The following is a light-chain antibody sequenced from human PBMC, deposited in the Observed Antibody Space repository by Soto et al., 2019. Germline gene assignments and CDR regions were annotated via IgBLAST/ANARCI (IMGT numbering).Light chain of an antibody. CDR3: SSYTSSSTLVL. Sequence: QSVLTQPPSASGSPGQSVTISCTGTSSDVGAYDFVSWFQQHPGKAPKLIIYQVTKRPSGVPYRFSGSKSGNTASLTVSGLQAEDEADYYCSSYTSSSTLVLFGGGTKLTVL. V-gene: IGLV2-8*01. CDR2: QVT. J-gene: IGLJ2*01. CDR1: SSDVGAYDF.